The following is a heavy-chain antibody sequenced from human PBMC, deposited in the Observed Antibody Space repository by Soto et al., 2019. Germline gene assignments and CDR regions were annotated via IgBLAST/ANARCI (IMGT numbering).Heavy chain of an antibody. CDR3: AKEGMPTILSGFFFDY. CDR1: GIAFSRSA. Sequence: GGSLRLSCTVSGIAFSRSAMSWVRPAPGKGLEWISTISGSGSSTYYADSVKGRFTFSRDNSKNTLYLQMNSLGAEDTAVYYCAKEGMPTILSGFFFDYWGQGTLVTVSS. CDR2: ISGSGSST. J-gene: IGHJ4*02. V-gene: IGHV3-23*01. D-gene: IGHD3-3*01.